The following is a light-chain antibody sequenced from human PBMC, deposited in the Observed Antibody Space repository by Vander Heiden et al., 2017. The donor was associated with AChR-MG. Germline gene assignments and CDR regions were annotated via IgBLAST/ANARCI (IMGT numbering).Light chain of an antibody. CDR2: GAS. CDR3: QQNNNWPLT. J-gene: IGKJ4*01. CDR1: QSVSNY. V-gene: IGKV3-15*01. Sequence: EIVMTQSPATLSVSPGERATLPCRASQSVSNYLAWYQQKPGQAPRLLIYGASTRATGIPARFSGSGSGTEFTLTISSLQSEDFAVYYCQQNNNWPLTFGGGTKVEIK.